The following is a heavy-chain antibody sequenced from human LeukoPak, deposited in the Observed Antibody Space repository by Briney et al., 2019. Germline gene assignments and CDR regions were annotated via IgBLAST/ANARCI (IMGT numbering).Heavy chain of an antibody. CDR2: ISYDESDK. J-gene: IGHJ6*03. CDR3: VRDASGNYYMDV. Sequence: GGSLRLSCAASGFTFNNYTMHWVRQAPGKGLEWVAVISYDESDKHYADSVKGRFTISRDNSKNTQYLQMHTLRVEDTAVYYCVRDASGNYYMDVWGKGTTVTVSS. V-gene: IGHV3-30*04. D-gene: IGHD1-26*01. CDR1: GFTFNNYT.